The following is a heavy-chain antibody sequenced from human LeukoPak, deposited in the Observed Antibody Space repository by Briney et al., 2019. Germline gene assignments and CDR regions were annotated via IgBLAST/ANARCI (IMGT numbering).Heavy chain of an antibody. J-gene: IGHJ5*02. Sequence: SETLSLTCTVSGGSISSYYWSWIRQPPGKGLEWIGYIYYSGSTNYNPSLKSRVTISVDASKNQFSLKLSSVTAADTAVYYCARDFRRWFDPWGQGTLVTVSS. CDR3: ARDFRRWFDP. V-gene: IGHV4-59*01. CDR2: IYYSGST. CDR1: GGSISSYY.